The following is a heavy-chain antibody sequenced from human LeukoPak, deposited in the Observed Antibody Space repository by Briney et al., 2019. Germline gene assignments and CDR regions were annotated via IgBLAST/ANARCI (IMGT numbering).Heavy chain of an antibody. CDR3: ARGSPYSSGWYGA. CDR2: INHSGST. CDR1: GGSFSGYY. D-gene: IGHD6-19*01. J-gene: IGHJ5*02. V-gene: IGHV4-34*01. Sequence: PSETLSLTCAVYGGSFSGYYWSWIRHPPAKGLEWIGEINHSGSTNYNPSLKSRVTISVDTSKNQFSLKLSSVTAADTAVYYCARGSPYSSGWYGAWGQGTLVTVSS.